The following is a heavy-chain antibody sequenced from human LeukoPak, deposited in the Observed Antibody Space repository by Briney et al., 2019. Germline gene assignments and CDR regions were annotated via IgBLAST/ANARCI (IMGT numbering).Heavy chain of an antibody. CDR3: ARDPAAADYYHYGMDV. J-gene: IGHJ6*02. CDR2: ISNSGTAI. CDR1: GFTFSSYE. Sequence: GGSLRLSCAASGFTFSSYEMNWVRQAPGKGLEWVSYISNSGTAICYADSVKGRFTISRDNAKSSLYLQMNSLRAEDTAVYYCARDPAAADYYHYGMDVWGQGTTVTVSS. V-gene: IGHV3-48*03. D-gene: IGHD6-13*01.